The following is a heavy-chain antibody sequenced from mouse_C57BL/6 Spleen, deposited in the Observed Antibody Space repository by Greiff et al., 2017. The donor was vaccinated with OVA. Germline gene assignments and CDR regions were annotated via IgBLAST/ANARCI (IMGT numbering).Heavy chain of an antibody. CDR3: TTDYVSSSSWCSY. CDR2: IDPEDGDT. J-gene: IGHJ3*01. V-gene: IGHV14-1*01. D-gene: IGHD1-1*01. Sequence: VQLQQSGAELVRLGASVKLSCTASGFNIKDYYMHWVKQRPEQGLEWIGRIDPEDGDTEYAPKFQGKATMTADTSSNTAYLQLSSLTSEDTSVYYCTTDYVSSSSWCSYWGQGTLVTVSA. CDR1: GFNIKDYY.